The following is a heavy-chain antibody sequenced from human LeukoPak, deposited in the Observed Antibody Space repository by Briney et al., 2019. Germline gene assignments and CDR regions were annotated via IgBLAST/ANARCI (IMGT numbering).Heavy chain of an antibody. J-gene: IGHJ4*02. Sequence: SVRVSCKASGGNIDNFAISWVRQAPGQGLEWMGGIIPIFGAPNYAQRFQGRVTITADESTSTVYMELRSLRFEDTAVYYCARDSEVRRNLWHYWGQGTLVTVSS. CDR3: ARDSEVRRNLWHY. V-gene: IGHV1-69*13. D-gene: IGHD3-10*01. CDR1: GGNIDNFA. CDR2: IIPIFGAP.